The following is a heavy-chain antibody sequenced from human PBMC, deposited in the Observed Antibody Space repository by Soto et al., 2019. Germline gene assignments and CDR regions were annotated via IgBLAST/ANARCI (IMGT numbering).Heavy chain of an antibody. V-gene: IGHV4-34*01. CDR1: GGSSRAYH. D-gene: IGHD1-20*01. CDR3: AGGPRYWSFAL. CDR2: FSYSGSL. J-gene: IGHJ2*01. Sequence: GELQQWGTGLLKPSETLSLNCSVYGGSSRAYHWRWIRQSPGEGLEWIGEFSYSGSLNYNPSLQARVDVSVQTSTNHFSQTMTPVTAADTAVYFCAGGPRYWSFALWGRGTLDTVS.